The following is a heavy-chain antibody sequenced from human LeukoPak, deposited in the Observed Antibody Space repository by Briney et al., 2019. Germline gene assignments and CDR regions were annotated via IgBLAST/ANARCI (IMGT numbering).Heavy chain of an antibody. V-gene: IGHV5-51*01. Sequence: GESLKISCKDSGYSYTTYWIGWVRQLPGKGLEWIGIINPGDSDTKYSPALHGQVTMSAYKSISTAYLQWSSLKASDTAMYYCARLPYYDILTGYSYFVYWGQGTLVTVSS. D-gene: IGHD3-9*01. CDR2: INPGDSDT. J-gene: IGHJ4*02. CDR3: ARLPYYDILTGYSYFVY. CDR1: GYSYTTYW.